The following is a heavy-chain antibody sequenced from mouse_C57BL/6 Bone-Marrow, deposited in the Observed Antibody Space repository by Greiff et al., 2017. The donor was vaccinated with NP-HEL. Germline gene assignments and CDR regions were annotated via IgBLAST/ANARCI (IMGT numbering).Heavy chain of an antibody. CDR1: GYTFTSYT. J-gene: IGHJ3*01. CDR2: INPSSGYT. CDR3: ARRPFAY. V-gene: IGHV1-4*01. Sequence: QVQLKESGAELARPAASVKMSCTASGYTFTSYTMHWVNQRPGQGLEWIGYINPSSGYTKYNQKFKDKATLTADKSSSTAYMQLSSLTSEDSAVYYCARRPFAYWGQGTLVTVSA.